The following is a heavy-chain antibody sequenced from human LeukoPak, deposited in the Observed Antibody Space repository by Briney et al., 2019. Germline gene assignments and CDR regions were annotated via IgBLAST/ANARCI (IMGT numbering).Heavy chain of an antibody. J-gene: IGHJ6*03. CDR3: ARSTITMVRGVIKTTTTWYSYYYMDV. CDR1: GFTVSGNY. Sequence: GGSLRLSCAVSGFTVSGNYMSWIRQGPGKGLEWVSLIYSDDTTLYADSVKGRFTISRDNAKNSLYLQMNSLRAEDTAVYYCARSTITMVRGVIKTTTTWYSYYYMDVWGKGTTVTVSS. CDR2: IYSDDTT. V-gene: IGHV3-53*01. D-gene: IGHD3-10*01.